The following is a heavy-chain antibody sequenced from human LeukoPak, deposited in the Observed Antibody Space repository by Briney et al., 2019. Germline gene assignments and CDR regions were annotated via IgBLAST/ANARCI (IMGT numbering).Heavy chain of an antibody. CDR1: GFTFSNYW. Sequence: GGSLRLSCAASGFTFSNYWMHWVRQAPGKGLVWVSRINTDGSRITYADSVKGRFTISRDNAMNTVYLQMNSLRAEHTAVYYCARVLSGSWDWFDPWGQGTLVTVSS. CDR3: ARVLSGSWDWFDP. D-gene: IGHD3-22*01. V-gene: IGHV3-74*01. J-gene: IGHJ5*02. CDR2: INTDGSRI.